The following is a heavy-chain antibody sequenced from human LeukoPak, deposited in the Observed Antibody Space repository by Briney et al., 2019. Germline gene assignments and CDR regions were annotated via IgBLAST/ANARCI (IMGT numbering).Heavy chain of an antibody. J-gene: IGHJ4*02. Sequence: SETLSLTCTVSGGSINSSSYYWSWIRQPPGKGLEWIGYIFYSGGTNYNPSLKSRVTISVDTSRNQFSLKLSSVTAADTAVYYCARGEWDLLFDYWGQGTLVTVSS. CDR2: IFYSGGT. CDR3: ARGEWDLLFDY. V-gene: IGHV4-61*01. CDR1: GGSINSSSYY. D-gene: IGHD1-26*01.